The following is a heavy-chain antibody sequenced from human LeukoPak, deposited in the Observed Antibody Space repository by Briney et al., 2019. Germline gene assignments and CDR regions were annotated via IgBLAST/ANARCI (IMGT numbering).Heavy chain of an antibody. D-gene: IGHD2/OR15-2a*01. Sequence: GGSLRLSCAASGFTFSSYAMSWVRQAPGKRLEWVSAISGSGGSTYYADSVKGRFTISRDNSKNTLYLQMNSLRAEDTAVYYCASNRRWYYGMDVWGQGTTVTVSS. CDR3: ASNRRWYYGMDV. CDR1: GFTFSSYA. J-gene: IGHJ6*02. CDR2: ISGSGGST. V-gene: IGHV3-23*01.